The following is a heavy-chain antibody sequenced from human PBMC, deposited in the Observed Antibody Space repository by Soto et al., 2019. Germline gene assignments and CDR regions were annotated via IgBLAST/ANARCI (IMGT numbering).Heavy chain of an antibody. CDR3: AKGLERDCHGCTQDK. Sequence: EVQLLESGGGLAQPGGSLRLSCAASAFTFSSYAMSWVRQAPGRGLEWVSAVSGSGDSTYYADSVKGRYAISRDNSQNSLYLQRNSGRAEDTAVDYCAKGLERDCHGCTQDKRGQGALVTVSA. J-gene: IGHJ4*02. V-gene: IGHV3-23*01. D-gene: IGHD2-21*02. CDR1: AFTFSSYA. CDR2: VSGSGDST.